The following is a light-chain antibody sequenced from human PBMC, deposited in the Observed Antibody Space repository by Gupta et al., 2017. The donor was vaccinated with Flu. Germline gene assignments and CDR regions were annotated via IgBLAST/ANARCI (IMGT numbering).Light chain of an antibody. Sequence: QSVLPQPPSVSAAPGQKFTIPCSGSSSNIGNNYVSWYQQLPGTAPKLLIYENNKRPSGIPDRFSGSKSGTSATLGITGLQTGDEADYYCGTWDSSLSAAVFGGGTQLTVL. CDR1: SSNIGNNY. CDR2: ENN. V-gene: IGLV1-51*02. J-gene: IGLJ7*01. CDR3: GTWDSSLSAAV.